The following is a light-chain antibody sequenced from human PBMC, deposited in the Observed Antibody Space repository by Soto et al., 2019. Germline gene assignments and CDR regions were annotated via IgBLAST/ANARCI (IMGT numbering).Light chain of an antibody. J-gene: IGKJ4*01. CDR3: QQRSNRLT. Sequence: EIVLTQSPATLSLSPGERATLSCRASQSVSNFLAWYQQRPGQAPRLLLYGASNRATGTPARFSGSGSGTDFTLTSSSLEPEDSAVYYCQQRSNRLTVGGGTKVEIK. V-gene: IGKV3-11*01. CDR1: QSVSNF. CDR2: GAS.